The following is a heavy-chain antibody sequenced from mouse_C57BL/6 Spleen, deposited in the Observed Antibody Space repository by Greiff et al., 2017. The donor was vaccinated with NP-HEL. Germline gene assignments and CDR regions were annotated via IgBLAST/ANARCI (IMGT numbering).Heavy chain of an antibody. D-gene: IGHD1-1*01. CDR3: ARRAYYGSSYGTWFAY. V-gene: IGHV1-50*01. CDR2: IDPSDSYT. CDR1: GYTFTSYW. Sequence: VQLQQSGAELVKPGASVKLSCKASGYTFTSYWMQWVKQRPGQGLEWIGEIDPSDSYTNYNQKFKGKATLTVDTSSSTAYRQLSSLTSEDSAVYYCARRAYYGSSYGTWFAYWGQGTLVTVSA. J-gene: IGHJ3*01.